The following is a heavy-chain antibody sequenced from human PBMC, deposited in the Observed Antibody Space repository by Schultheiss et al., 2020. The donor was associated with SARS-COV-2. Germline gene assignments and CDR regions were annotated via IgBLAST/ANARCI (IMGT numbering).Heavy chain of an antibody. D-gene: IGHD3-16*02. CDR2: IYYSGST. CDR1: GGSISSYY. J-gene: IGHJ4*02. V-gene: IGHV4-59*12. Sequence: GSLRLSCTVSGGSISSYYWSWIRQPPGKGLEWIGYIYYSGSTNYNPSLKSRVTISVDTSKNQFSLKLSSVTAADTAVYYCARVHRGLDYWGQGTLVTVSS. CDR3: ARVHRGLDY.